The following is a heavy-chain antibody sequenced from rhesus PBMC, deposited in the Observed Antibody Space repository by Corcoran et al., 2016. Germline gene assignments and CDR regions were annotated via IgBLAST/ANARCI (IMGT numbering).Heavy chain of an antibody. CDR1: GYTFTDYY. CDR2: INAKTGGK. J-gene: IGHJ5-1*01. CDR3: EQLVDRFDV. V-gene: IGHV1-138*01. D-gene: IGHD1-44*01. Sequence: QVQLVQSGAEVKTPGSSVKVSCKASGYTFTDYYIHWVRQTPGQGLEWKGEINAKTGGKNNADKCKGRVTRTRDTWTSQAYRELSSLRAEDTAVYYCEQLVDRFDVWGPGVLVTVSS.